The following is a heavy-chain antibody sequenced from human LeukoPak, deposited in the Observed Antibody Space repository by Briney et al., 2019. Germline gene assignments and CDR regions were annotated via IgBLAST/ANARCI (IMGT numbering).Heavy chain of an antibody. CDR2: INPSGGST. J-gene: IGHJ6*03. Sequence: GSSVKVSCKASGGTFSSYTISWVRQAPGQGLEWMGIINPSGGSTSYAQKFQGRVTMTRDTSTSTVYMELSSLRSEDTAVYYCASQERGSGSYGRRGYYYYMDVWGKGTTVTVSS. D-gene: IGHD3-10*01. CDR1: GGTFSSYT. V-gene: IGHV1-46*03. CDR3: ASQERGSGSYGRRGYYYYMDV.